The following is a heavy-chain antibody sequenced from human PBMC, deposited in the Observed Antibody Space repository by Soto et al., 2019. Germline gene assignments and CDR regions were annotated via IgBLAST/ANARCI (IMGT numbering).Heavy chain of an antibody. CDR2: ISYDGSNK. V-gene: IGHV3-30-3*01. D-gene: IGHD3-22*01. CDR3: ARAPPLYDSSGYYYY. J-gene: IGHJ4*02. Sequence: GGSLRLSCAASGFTFSSYAMHWVRQAPGKGLEWVAVISYDGSNKYYADSVKGRFTISRDNSKNTLYLQMNSLRAEDTAVYYCARAPPLYDSSGYYYYWGQGTLVTVSS. CDR1: GFTFSSYA.